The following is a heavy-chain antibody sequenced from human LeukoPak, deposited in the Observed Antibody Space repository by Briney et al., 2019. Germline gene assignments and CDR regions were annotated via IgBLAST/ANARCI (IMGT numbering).Heavy chain of an antibody. CDR2: IYHSGNT. CDR3: ARVGALGGHDF. Sequence: PGGSLRLSCAASGFTFSSYWMSWVRQPPGKGLEWIGEIYHSGNTNYNPALQSRVTISLDKSKNQFSLNLNSVTAADTAVYYCARVGALGGHDFWGQGSLVTVSS. J-gene: IGHJ4*02. D-gene: IGHD1-26*01. CDR1: GFTFSSYW. V-gene: IGHV4-4*02.